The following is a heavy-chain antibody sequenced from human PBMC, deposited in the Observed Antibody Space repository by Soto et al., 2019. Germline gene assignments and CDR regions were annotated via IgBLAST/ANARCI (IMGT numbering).Heavy chain of an antibody. CDR2: INPDGSAT. CDR3: GRGGSDSPMAPGY. J-gene: IGHJ4*02. Sequence: GGSLRLSCAASGFTFSSYWMHWVRQAPGKGLVWVSRINPDGSATKYADSVKGRFTISRDNAKNTLYLQMNSLRAEDTAVFYCGRGGSDSPMAPGYWGQGTLVTVSS. D-gene: IGHD5-18*01. CDR1: GFTFSSYW. V-gene: IGHV3-74*01.